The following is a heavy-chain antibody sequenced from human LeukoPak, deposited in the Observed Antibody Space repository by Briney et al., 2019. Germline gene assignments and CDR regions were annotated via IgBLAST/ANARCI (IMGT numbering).Heavy chain of an antibody. Sequence: GGPLEISCQGSGSSFTSYWIGWVRQMPGKGLEGMGIIYPGDSDTRYSPSFQGQVTISADKSISTAYLQWSSLKASDTAMYYCASEGLYSGYDGGYFDYWGQGTLVTVSS. J-gene: IGHJ4*02. V-gene: IGHV5-51*01. D-gene: IGHD5-12*01. CDR2: IYPGDSDT. CDR3: ASEGLYSGYDGGYFDY. CDR1: GSSFTSYW.